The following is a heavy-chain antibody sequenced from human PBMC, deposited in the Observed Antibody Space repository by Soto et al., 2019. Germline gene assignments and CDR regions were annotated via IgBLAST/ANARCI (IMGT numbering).Heavy chain of an antibody. D-gene: IGHD3-3*01. V-gene: IGHV4-38-2*02. J-gene: IGHJ6*02. Sequence: SETLSLTCSVSGYSIGSGYYWAWIRQTPEKGLEWIGNIYHSGRTYYNPSLNSRVAISVDTSKNQFSLKLSSVTAADTAVYYCARDGGRYYATDVWGQGITVTVSS. CDR1: GYSIGSGYY. CDR2: IYHSGRT. CDR3: ARDGGRYYATDV.